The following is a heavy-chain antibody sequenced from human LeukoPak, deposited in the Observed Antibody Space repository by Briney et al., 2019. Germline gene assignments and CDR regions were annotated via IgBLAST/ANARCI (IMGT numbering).Heavy chain of an antibody. Sequence: SETLSLTCTVSGGSISSYYWSWIRQPAGKGLEWSGRIYTSGSTNYNPSLKSRITMSVDTSKNQFSLKLSSVTAADTAVYYCARDRAAAGISGWFDPWGQGTLVTVSS. CDR3: ARDRAAAGISGWFDP. J-gene: IGHJ5*02. CDR1: GGSISSYY. CDR2: IYTSGST. D-gene: IGHD6-13*01. V-gene: IGHV4-4*07.